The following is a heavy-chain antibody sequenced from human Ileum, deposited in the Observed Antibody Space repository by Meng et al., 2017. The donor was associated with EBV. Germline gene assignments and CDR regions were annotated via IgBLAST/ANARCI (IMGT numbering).Heavy chain of an antibody. D-gene: IGHD6-13*01. J-gene: IGHJ5*02. V-gene: IGHV4-39*01. CDR3: ARPIAAAGWFDP. CDR2: IYYSGRT. CDR1: CGPINIIGYH. Sequence: GHPADPLSLTRHVSCGPINIIGYHRGWIRQPQGKGLEWIGSIYYSGRTYHNQSLKSRVTISIDTSKNQFSLKLSSVTAADTAVYYCARPIAAAGWFDPWGQGTLVTVSS.